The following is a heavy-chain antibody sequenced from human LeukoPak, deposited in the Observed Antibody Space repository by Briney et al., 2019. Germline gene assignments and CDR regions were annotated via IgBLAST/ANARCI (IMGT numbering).Heavy chain of an antibody. D-gene: IGHD6-19*01. CDR3: ARDSLQQWLGQSYRATDY. CDR1: GGTFSSYA. Sequence: SVKVSCKASGGTFSSYATSWVRQAPGQGLEWMGRIIPIFGTANYAQKLQGRVTMTTDTSTSTAYMELRSLRSDDTAVYYCARDSLQQWLGQSYRATDYWGQGTLVTVSS. CDR2: IIPIFGTA. V-gene: IGHV1-69*05. J-gene: IGHJ4*02.